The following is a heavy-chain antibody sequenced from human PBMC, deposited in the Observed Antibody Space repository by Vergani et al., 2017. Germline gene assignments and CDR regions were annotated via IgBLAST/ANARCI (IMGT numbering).Heavy chain of an antibody. J-gene: IGHJ6*02. CDR1: GGSISSYY. D-gene: IGHD3-10*01. V-gene: IGHV4-59*01. CDR2: IYYSGST. Sequence: QVQLQESGPGLVKPSETLSLTCTVSGGSISSYYWSWIRQPPGKGLEWIGYIYYSGSTNYTPSLKSRVTISVDTSKNQFSLKLSSVTAADTAVYYCARDNQYYYGSGELLDYYGMDVWGQGTTVTVSS. CDR3: ARDNQYYYGSGELLDYYGMDV.